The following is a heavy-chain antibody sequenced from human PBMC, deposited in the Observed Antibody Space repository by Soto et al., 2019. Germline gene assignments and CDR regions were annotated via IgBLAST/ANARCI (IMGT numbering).Heavy chain of an antibody. D-gene: IGHD1-26*01. V-gene: IGHV5-51*01. CDR3: ARHYSLRVGAIIPHEYDGIGV. CDR2: IYPGDSDT. Sequence: RVLQMPEQSLEWIGIIYPGDSDTRYTPSFQGQVTISADKSTSTAYLQWSSLKASDTAMYYCARHYSLRVGAIIPHEYDGIGVW. J-gene: IGHJ6*01.